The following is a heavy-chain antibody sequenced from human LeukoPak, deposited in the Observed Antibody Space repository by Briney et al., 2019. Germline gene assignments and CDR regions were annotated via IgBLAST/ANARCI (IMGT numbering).Heavy chain of an antibody. D-gene: IGHD6-13*01. CDR1: GFTFSTYA. V-gene: IGHV3-30*18. J-gene: IGHJ6*02. CDR2: ISSGGSDK. Sequence: GGTLRLSCAVSGFTFSTYAVHWVRQAPGKGLEWVAVISSGGSDKYHAGSVKGRFTISRDNSKNTLYLQMDSLRAEDTAVYYCAKEVTIPAAGRKDYYYYDLDVWGQGTTVTVSS. CDR3: AKEVTIPAAGRKDYYYYDLDV.